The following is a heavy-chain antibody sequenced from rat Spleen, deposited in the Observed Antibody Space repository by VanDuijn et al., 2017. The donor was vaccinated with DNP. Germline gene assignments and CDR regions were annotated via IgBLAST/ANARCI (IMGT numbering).Heavy chain of an antibody. J-gene: IGHJ1*01. CDR2: ISPSGGNT. CDR1: GFTFSNYY. CDR3: ARGSTSIYWYFDF. Sequence: EVQLVESGGGLVQPGRSLKLSCAASGFTFSNYYMAWVRQAPTRGLEWVASISPSGGNTYYPDSVKGRFTISRDNAKSSLFLQMNSLKSEDTATYYCARGSTSIYWYFDFWGPGTMVTVSS. D-gene: IGHD3-1*01. V-gene: IGHV5-25*01.